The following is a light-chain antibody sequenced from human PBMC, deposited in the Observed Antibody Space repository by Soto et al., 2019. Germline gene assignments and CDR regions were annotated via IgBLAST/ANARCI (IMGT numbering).Light chain of an antibody. CDR3: QQYNNWPPWT. Sequence: EIGMTQSPSTLSVSPGERATLSCSASQSVSSNLAWYQQKPGQAPRLLIYGASTSATGIPATFSGSGSGTEFTLTISSLQSEDFAVYYCQQYNNWPPWTFGKGTKVEIK. J-gene: IGKJ1*01. CDR1: QSVSSN. CDR2: GAS. V-gene: IGKV3-15*01.